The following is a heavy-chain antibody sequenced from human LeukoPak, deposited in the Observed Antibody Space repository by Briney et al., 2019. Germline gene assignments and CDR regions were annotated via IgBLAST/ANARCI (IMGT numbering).Heavy chain of an antibody. Sequence: SETLSLTCTVSGGPISSYYWSWIRQPPGKGLEWIGYIYYSGGTNYNPSLKSRVTISVDTSKNQFSLKLSSVTAADTAVYYCARQPTVYWYFDLWGRGTLVTVSS. CDR1: GGPISSYY. V-gene: IGHV4-59*08. CDR2: IYYSGGT. J-gene: IGHJ2*01. D-gene: IGHD4-17*01. CDR3: ARQPTVYWYFDL.